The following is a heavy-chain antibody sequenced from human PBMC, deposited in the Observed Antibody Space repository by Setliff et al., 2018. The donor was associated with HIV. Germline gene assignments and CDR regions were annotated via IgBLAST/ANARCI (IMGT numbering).Heavy chain of an antibody. J-gene: IGHJ4*02. Sequence: PSETLSLTCAVSGGSFSAYYWTWIRQSPHKGLEWVGEIDHTGSAYYNPSLTSRVTISVDTSKNRFSLEPSSVTAADTALYYCARGPRVSAAVVETPSAYWGQGTRVTVSS. CDR3: ARGPRVSAAVVETPSAY. V-gene: IGHV4-34*01. CDR1: GGSFSAYY. CDR2: IDHTGSA. D-gene: IGHD6-19*01.